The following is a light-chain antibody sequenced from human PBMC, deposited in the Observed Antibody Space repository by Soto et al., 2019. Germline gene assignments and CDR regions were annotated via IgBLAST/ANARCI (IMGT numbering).Light chain of an antibody. CDR2: RAS. J-gene: IGKJ1*01. CDR1: QTIYSN. V-gene: IGKV3-15*01. Sequence: IGMTQSPATLSASPGERATLSCRASQTIYSNVACYQQRPGQPPRLLIYRASSRATGIPARFSGSGSGTEFPLTINSLQSEDFAVYYCQQYQNLWTFGQGTKVDIK. CDR3: QQYQNLWT.